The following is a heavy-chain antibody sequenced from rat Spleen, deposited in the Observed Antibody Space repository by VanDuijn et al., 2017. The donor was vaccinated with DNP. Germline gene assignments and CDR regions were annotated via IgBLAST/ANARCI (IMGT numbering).Heavy chain of an antibody. D-gene: IGHD4-3*01. Sequence: EVQLVGSGGGLVQSGRSLKLSCAASGFTFSNYGMAWVRQAPKKGLEWVATISTSGSRTYYSDSVKGRFIISRDNGKSSLYLQLSSLKSEDTATYYCAKNSGYYFDYWGQGVMVTVSS. V-gene: IGHV5S13*01. CDR1: GFTFSNYG. CDR2: ISTSGSRT. J-gene: IGHJ2*01. CDR3: AKNSGYYFDY.